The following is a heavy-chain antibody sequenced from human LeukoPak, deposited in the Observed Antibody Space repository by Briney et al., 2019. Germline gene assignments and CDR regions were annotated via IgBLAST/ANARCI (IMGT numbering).Heavy chain of an antibody. CDR3: ARLQRITMSGPDYWYFDL. D-gene: IGHD3-10*02. Sequence: SETLFLTCTVSGDSISSYYWSWIRQPPEKGLEWIGYIYYTGSTNYNPSLKSRVTISLDTSKTQFSLKMNSVTAADTAIYYCARLQRITMSGPDYWYFDLWGRGTLVTVSS. CDR2: IYYTGST. V-gene: IGHV4-59*01. J-gene: IGHJ2*01. CDR1: GDSISSYY.